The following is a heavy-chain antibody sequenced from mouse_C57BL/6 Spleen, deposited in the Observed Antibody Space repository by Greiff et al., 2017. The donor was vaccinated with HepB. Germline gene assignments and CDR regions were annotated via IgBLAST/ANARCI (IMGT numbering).Heavy chain of an antibody. V-gene: IGHV2-9-1*01. CDR1: GFSLTSYA. Sequence: VQLVESGPGLVAPSQSLSITCTVSGFSLTSYAISWVRQPPGKGLEWLGVIWTGGGTNYNSALKSRLSISKDNSKSQVFLKMNSLQTDDTARYYCARNEKSYYYGSSSGAMDYWGQGTSVTVSS. D-gene: IGHD1-1*01. J-gene: IGHJ4*01. CDR3: ARNEKSYYYGSSSGAMDY. CDR2: IWTGGGT.